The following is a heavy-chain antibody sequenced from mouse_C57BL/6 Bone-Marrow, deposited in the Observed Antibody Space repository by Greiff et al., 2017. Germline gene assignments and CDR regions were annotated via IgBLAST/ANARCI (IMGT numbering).Heavy chain of an antibody. CDR3: ARVGYDYDLHFDY. Sequence: QVQLQQPGAELVKPGASVKLSCKASGYTFTSYWMHWVKQRPGQGLEWIGMIHPNSGSTNYNEKFKSKATLTVDKSSSTAYMQLSSLTSEDSEVYYCARVGYDYDLHFDYWGQGTTLTVSS. V-gene: IGHV1-64*01. CDR1: GYTFTSYW. CDR2: IHPNSGST. J-gene: IGHJ2*01. D-gene: IGHD2-4*01.